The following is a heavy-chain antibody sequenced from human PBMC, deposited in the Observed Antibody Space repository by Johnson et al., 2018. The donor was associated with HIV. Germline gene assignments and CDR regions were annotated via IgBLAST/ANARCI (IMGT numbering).Heavy chain of an antibody. D-gene: IGHD5-18*01. CDR2: IRYDGSNK. V-gene: IGHV3-30*02. Sequence: QMQLVESGGGVVQPGGSLRLSCAASGFPFSSYGMHWVRQAPGKGLEWVAFIRYDGSNKYYADSVTGRFTISRDNSKNTLYLHRNSLRAEDTAVYYCAKDLSGYSYGYGAFDIWGQGTMVTVSS. CDR3: AKDLSGYSYGYGAFDI. J-gene: IGHJ3*02. CDR1: GFPFSSYG.